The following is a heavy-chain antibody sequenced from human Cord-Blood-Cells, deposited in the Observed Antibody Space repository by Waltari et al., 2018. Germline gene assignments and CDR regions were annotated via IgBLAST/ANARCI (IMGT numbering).Heavy chain of an antibody. D-gene: IGHD5-18*01. CDR1: GFTFSSYS. V-gene: IGHV3-21*01. J-gene: IGHJ3*02. CDR3: ARAWDTAMHAFDI. CDR2: ISSSSSYI. Sequence: EVQLVESGGGLVKPGGSLRLSCAASGFTFSSYSMNWVRQAPGTGLAGVSSISSSSSYIYYADSVKGRFTISRDNAKNSLYLQMNSLRAEDTAVYYCARAWDTAMHAFDIWGQGTMVTVSS.